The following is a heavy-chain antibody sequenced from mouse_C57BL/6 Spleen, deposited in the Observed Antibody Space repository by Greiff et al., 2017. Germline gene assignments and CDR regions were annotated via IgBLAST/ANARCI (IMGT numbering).Heavy chain of an antibody. J-gene: IGHJ3*01. Sequence: EVKLVESGGGLVKPGGSLKLSCAASGFTFSDYGMHWVRQAPEKGLEWVAYISSGSSTIYYADTVKGRFTISRDNAKNTLFLQMTSLRSEDTAMYYCATYDYDEAFAYWGQGTLVTVSA. D-gene: IGHD2-4*01. V-gene: IGHV5-17*01. CDR1: GFTFSDYG. CDR3: ATYDYDEAFAY. CDR2: ISSGSSTI.